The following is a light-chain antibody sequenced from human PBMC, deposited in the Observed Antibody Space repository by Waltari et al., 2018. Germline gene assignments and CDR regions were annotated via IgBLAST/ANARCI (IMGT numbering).Light chain of an antibody. Sequence: SYVVTQIPSLSVAPGQTARITCGGNNLGIKTVQWFQQKPGQAPVLVVYDDRDRPPGIPERFSGSNSGNTATLTISRVGAGDEADYYCQVWDTSRDQVVFGGGTRLTVL. V-gene: IGLV3-21*02. J-gene: IGLJ2*01. CDR3: QVWDTSRDQVV. CDR2: DDR. CDR1: NLGIKT.